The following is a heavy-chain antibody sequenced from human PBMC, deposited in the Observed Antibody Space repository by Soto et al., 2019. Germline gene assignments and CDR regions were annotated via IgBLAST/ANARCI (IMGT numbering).Heavy chain of an antibody. Sequence: SETLSLTCTVSGGSISSGDYYWSWIRQPPGKGLEWIGYIYYSGSTYYNPSLKSRVTISVDTSRNQFSLKLSSVTAADTAVYYCARVGGNDAFDIWGQGTMVTVSS. V-gene: IGHV4-30-4*01. CDR2: IYYSGST. CDR3: ARVGGNDAFDI. J-gene: IGHJ3*02. CDR1: GGSISSGDYY. D-gene: IGHD2-15*01.